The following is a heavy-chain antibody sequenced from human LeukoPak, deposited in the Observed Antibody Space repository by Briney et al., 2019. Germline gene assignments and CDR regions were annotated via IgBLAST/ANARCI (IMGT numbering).Heavy chain of an antibody. CDR2: IYKDGSEK. Sequence: GGSLRLSCAASGFTFSSYWTTWVRQAPGKGLEWVANIYKDGSEKHYVDSVKGRFTISRDNAEKSLYLQMSSLRVEDTAVYYCARRGGGSSRMDVWGQGTTVTVSS. CDR3: ARRGGGSSRMDV. D-gene: IGHD3-10*01. J-gene: IGHJ6*02. CDR1: GFTFSSYW. V-gene: IGHV3-7*01.